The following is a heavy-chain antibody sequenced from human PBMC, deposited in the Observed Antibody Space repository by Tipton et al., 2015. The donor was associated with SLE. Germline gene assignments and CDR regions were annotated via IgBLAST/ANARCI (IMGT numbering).Heavy chain of an antibody. V-gene: IGHV4-30-2*01. Sequence: TLSLTCAVSGGSIRNGGYSWNWIRQPPGKGLEWIGYIYHSGSTYYNPSLKSRVTISVDTSKNQFSLKLSSVTAADTAVYYCARGPSSSGGSCYDHWGQGTLVTVSS. D-gene: IGHD2-15*01. CDR1: GGSIRNGGYS. CDR2: IYHSGST. CDR3: ARGPSSSGGSCYDH. J-gene: IGHJ4*02.